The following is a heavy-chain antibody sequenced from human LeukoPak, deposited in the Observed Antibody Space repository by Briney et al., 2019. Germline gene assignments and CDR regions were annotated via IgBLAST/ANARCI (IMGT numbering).Heavy chain of an antibody. D-gene: IGHD6-19*01. Sequence: ASVKVSCKASGYTFTSYDINWVRQATGQGLEWMGWMNPISGNTGSAQKFQGRVSMTRNNPIGTAYMELSSLRSEDTAVYYCARDGRGLYSSGWQAGLDYWGQGTLVTVSS. CDR2: MNPISGNT. CDR3: ARDGRGLYSSGWQAGLDY. CDR1: GYTFTSYD. V-gene: IGHV1-8*01. J-gene: IGHJ4*02.